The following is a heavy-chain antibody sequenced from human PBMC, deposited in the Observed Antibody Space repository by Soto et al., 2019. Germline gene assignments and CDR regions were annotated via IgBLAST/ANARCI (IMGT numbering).Heavy chain of an antibody. J-gene: IGHJ4*02. V-gene: IGHV4-4*02. CDR1: SGSISSSNW. CDR3: AGEVCSSTSCYAG. CDR2: IYHSGST. D-gene: IGHD2-2*01. Sequence: QVQLQESGPGLVKPSGTLSLTCAVSSGSISSSNWWSWVRQPPGKGLEWIGEIYHSGSTNYNPSLKSRVTRSVDKSKNQFSLKLSSVTAADTAVYYCAGEVCSSTSCYAGWGQGTLVTVSS.